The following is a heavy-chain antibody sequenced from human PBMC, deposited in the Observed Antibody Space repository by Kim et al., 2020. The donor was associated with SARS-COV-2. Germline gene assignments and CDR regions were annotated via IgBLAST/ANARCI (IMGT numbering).Heavy chain of an antibody. Sequence: SETLSLTCAVYGGSFSGYYWSWTRQPPGKGLEWIGEINHSGSTNYNPSLKSRVTISVDTSKNQFSLKLSSVTAADTAVYYCAKGRVGSDYWGQGTLVTVSS. D-gene: IGHD2-15*01. V-gene: IGHV4-34*01. J-gene: IGHJ4*02. CDR1: GGSFSGYY. CDR3: AKGRVGSDY. CDR2: INHSGST.